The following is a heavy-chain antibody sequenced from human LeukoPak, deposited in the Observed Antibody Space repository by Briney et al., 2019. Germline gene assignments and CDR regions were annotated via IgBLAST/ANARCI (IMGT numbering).Heavy chain of an antibody. V-gene: IGHV3-48*01. Sequence: GGSLRLSCAASGFIFSSYSINWVRQAPGKGLEWVSYISSSGSTIYYADSVKGRFTISRDNAKNSLYLQMNSLRAEDTAVYYCAVLTYQLLDYYFDYWGQGTLVTVSS. CDR2: ISSSGSTI. D-gene: IGHD2-2*01. CDR1: GFIFSSYS. J-gene: IGHJ4*02. CDR3: AVLTYQLLDYYFDY.